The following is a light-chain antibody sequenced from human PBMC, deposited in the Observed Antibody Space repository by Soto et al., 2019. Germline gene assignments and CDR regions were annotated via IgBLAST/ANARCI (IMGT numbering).Light chain of an antibody. J-gene: IGKJ1*01. CDR1: QSISSW. Sequence: DIQMTQSPSTLSASVGDRVTITCRASQSISSWLAWYQQKPGKAPKLLIYKASSLESGVPSRFSGSGSGTEFTLTISSLQPDDFATYYCQQYNSYWWTFGQGTMVDI. CDR2: KAS. V-gene: IGKV1-5*03. CDR3: QQYNSYWWT.